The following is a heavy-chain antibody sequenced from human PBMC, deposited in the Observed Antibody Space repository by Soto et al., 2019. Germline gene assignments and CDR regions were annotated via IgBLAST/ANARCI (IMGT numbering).Heavy chain of an antibody. Sequence: QVQLVQSGAEVKKPGASVKVSCKASGYTFTSYGISWVRQAPGQGLEWMGWISAYNGNTNYAQKLQGRVTMTTDTATSTAYMELRSLRSDETAVYYGARERGVLLWFGELGPQYYYYGMDVWGQGTTVTVSS. CDR2: ISAYNGNT. D-gene: IGHD3-10*01. V-gene: IGHV1-18*01. CDR1: GYTFTSYG. J-gene: IGHJ6*02. CDR3: ARERGVLLWFGELGPQYYYYGMDV.